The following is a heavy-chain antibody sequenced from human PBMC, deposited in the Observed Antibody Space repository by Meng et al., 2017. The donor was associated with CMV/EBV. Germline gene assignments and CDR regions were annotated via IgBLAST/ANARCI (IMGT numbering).Heavy chain of an antibody. Sequence: GESLKISCAASGFTFSSYWMHWVRQAPGKGLVWVSRINSDGSSTSYADSVKGRFTISRDNAKNTLYLQMNSLRAEDTAVYYRARNVDYGMDVWGQGTTVTVSS. CDR2: INSDGSST. D-gene: IGHD5-12*01. J-gene: IGHJ6*02. CDR1: GFTFSSYW. CDR3: ARNVDYGMDV. V-gene: IGHV3-74*01.